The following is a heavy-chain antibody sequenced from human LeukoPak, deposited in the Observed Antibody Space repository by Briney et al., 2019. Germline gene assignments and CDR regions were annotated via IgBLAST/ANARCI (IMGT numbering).Heavy chain of an antibody. Sequence: KTSETLSLTCTVSGGSISSSSYYWGWVRQPPGKGLEWIGSISYSGSTYYNPSLKSRVTISVDTSKNQFSLKLSSVTAADTAVYYCARVNDYDFYFDYWGQGTLVTVSS. D-gene: IGHD3-3*01. V-gene: IGHV4-39*07. CDR2: ISYSGST. CDR1: GGSISSSSYY. J-gene: IGHJ4*02. CDR3: ARVNDYDFYFDY.